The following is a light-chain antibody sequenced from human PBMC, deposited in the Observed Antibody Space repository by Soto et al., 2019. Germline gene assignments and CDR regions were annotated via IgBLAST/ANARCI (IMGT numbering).Light chain of an antibody. CDR2: EVS. V-gene: IGLV2-14*01. CDR1: SDDVGAFKF. J-gene: IGLJ1*01. CDR3: TSYTRANTLV. Sequence: QSALTQPASVSGSPGQSITISCTGTSDDVGAFKFVSWYQQRPNRAPKLLIYEVSRRPSGVSNRFSGSQSGNTASLTISGLQAEDETDYYCTSYTRANTLVFGTGTKVTVL.